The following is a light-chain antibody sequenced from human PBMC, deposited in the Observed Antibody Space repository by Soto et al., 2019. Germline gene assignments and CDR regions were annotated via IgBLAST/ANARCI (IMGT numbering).Light chain of an antibody. Sequence: DIQMTQSPSTLSASVGDRVTITCRASQSIDRWLAWYQQRPGRAPKLLIYDVANLETGVPSRFSXXXXXXXXXXTISSLQPDDFAIYYCQQYNSYPLTFGGGTKVEIK. V-gene: IGKV1-5*01. CDR1: QSIDRW. CDR3: QQYNSYPLT. CDR2: DVA. J-gene: IGKJ4*01.